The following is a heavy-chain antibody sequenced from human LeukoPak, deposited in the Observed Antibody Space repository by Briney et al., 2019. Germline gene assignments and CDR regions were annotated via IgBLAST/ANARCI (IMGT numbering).Heavy chain of an antibody. V-gene: IGHV1-69*04. CDR2: IIPILGIA. D-gene: IGHD6-13*01. J-gene: IGHJ6*02. CDR3: ARGSQQLVLDYYGMDV. Sequence: SVKVSCKASGGTFSSYAISWVRQAPGQGLEWMGRIIPILGIANYAQKFQGRVTITADKSTSTACMELSSLRSEGTAVYYCARGSQQLVLDYYGMDVWGQGTTVTVSS. CDR1: GGTFSSYA.